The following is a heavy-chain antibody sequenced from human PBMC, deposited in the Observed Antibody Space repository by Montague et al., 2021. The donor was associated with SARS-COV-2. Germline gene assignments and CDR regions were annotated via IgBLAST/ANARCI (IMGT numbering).Heavy chain of an antibody. CDR3: ARWDPQTLTLIGLRGKSASDY. D-gene: IGHD4-23*01. Sequence: SETLSLTCAVYGGSFSGHYWSWIRQPPGKGLEWIAEINHSGTTNYNFNPSLRSRVTISVDTSKSQFSLKLSSVTAADTGVYYYARWDPQTLTLIGLRGKSASDYWGQGTLVTVSS. CDR2: INHSGTT. V-gene: IGHV4-34*01. CDR1: GGSFSGHY. J-gene: IGHJ4*02.